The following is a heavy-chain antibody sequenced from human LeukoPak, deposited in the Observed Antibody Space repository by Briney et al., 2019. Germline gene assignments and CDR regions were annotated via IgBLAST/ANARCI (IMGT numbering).Heavy chain of an antibody. J-gene: IGHJ4*02. D-gene: IGHD6-13*01. V-gene: IGHV4-34*01. Sequence: NSSETLSLTCAVYGGSFSGYYWSWIRQPPGKGLEWIGEINHSGSTNYNTSLKSRVTISVDTSKNQFSLKLSFVTAADTAVYYCARGRKRGAAAGPVFDYWGQGTLVTVSS. CDR1: GGSFSGYY. CDR3: ARGRKRGAAAGPVFDY. CDR2: INHSGST.